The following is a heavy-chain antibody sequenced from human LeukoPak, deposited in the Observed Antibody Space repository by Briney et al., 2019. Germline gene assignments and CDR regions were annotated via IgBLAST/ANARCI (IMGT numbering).Heavy chain of an antibody. CDR1: GDASSRSRYY. CDR2: IDYSGNT. D-gene: IGHD3-10*01. Sequence: SETLSLTCTVSGDASSRSRYYWGWIRQSPGKGLEWIGSIDYSGNTDYNPSLKSRVSLSVDTSKKQFSLKLNSVTAADTAVYYCALTDGSGSYWLHWGQGTLVTVSA. CDR3: ALTDGSGSYWLH. V-gene: IGHV4-39*07. J-gene: IGHJ4*02.